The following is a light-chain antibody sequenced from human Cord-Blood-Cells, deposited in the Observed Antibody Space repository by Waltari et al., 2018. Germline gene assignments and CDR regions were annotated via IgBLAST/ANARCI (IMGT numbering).Light chain of an antibody. V-gene: IGLV2-14*01. CDR2: EVS. Sequence: QSALTQPTSVSGSPGQSITISCTGTSSDVGGYNYVSWYQQHPGNAPKLMIYEVSNRPAGFSNRFSGSKSGNTASLTISGLQAEDEADYYCSSYTSSSTLYVFGTGTKVTVL. CDR1: SSDVGGYNY. CDR3: SSYTSSSTLYV. J-gene: IGLJ1*01.